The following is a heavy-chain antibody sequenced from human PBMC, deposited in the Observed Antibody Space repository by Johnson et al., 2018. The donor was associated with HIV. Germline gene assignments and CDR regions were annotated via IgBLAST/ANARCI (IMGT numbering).Heavy chain of an antibody. CDR3: AKDQYGSSYDI. D-gene: IGHD2-15*01. Sequence: VQLVESGETVVRPGGSLRLSCAASAFTFDDYGMRWVRQAPGKGLEWVSTINWNGGSPGYADPVRGRFTISRDNAKNSLYLQMNSLRAEDTAVYYCAKDQYGSSYDIWGQGTMVTVSS. J-gene: IGHJ3*02. CDR1: AFTFDDYG. V-gene: IGHV3-20*04. CDR2: INWNGGSP.